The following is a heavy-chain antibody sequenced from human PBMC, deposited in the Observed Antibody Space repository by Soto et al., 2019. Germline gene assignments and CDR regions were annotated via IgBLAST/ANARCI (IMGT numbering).Heavy chain of an antibody. CDR1: GYTLTELS. Sequence: ASVKVSCKVSGYTLTELSMHWVRQAPGKGLEWMGGFDPEDGGTIYAQKFQGRVTMTEDTSTDTAYMELSSLRSEDTAVYYCATPVSPTGITIFGVVPRPINYYYYGMDVWGQGTTVTV. CDR3: ATPVSPTGITIFGVVPRPINYYYYGMDV. J-gene: IGHJ6*02. D-gene: IGHD3-3*01. CDR2: FDPEDGGT. V-gene: IGHV1-24*01.